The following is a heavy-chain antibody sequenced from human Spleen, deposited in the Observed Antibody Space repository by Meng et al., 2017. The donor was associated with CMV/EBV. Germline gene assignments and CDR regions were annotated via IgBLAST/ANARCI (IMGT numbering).Heavy chain of an antibody. CDR1: GYTFTGYF. J-gene: IGHJ4*02. CDR2: INPKSDDT. Sequence: QVQLVQSGAEVKKSGASLKVSCKASGYTFTGYFLHWVRQAPGQGLEWMGRINPKSDDTNYAQKFLGRVTMTRDTSINTAYMELSRLTFDDTAVYYCAREGYYGSEADYWGQGTPVTVSS. D-gene: IGHD3-10*01. CDR3: AREGYYGSEADY. V-gene: IGHV1-2*06.